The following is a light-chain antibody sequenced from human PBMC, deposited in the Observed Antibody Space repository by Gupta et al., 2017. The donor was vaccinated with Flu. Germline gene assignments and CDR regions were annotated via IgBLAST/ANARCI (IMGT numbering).Light chain of an antibody. CDR1: QSISSS. V-gene: IGKV1-39*01. CDR2: AAS. J-gene: IGKJ2*01. Sequence: DIQMTQSPSSLSASVGDRVTITCRASQSISSSLNWYQQKPGRAPKLLIYAASSLQSGVPSRFSGSGSGTDFTLTISSLQPEDFATYYCQQSDSTPLTFGQGTKLEIK. CDR3: QQSDSTPLT.